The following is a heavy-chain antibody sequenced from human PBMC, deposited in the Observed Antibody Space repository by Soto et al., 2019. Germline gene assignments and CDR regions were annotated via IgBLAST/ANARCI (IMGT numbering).Heavy chain of an antibody. CDR3: ARYGDTAMGGMDV. J-gene: IGHJ6*02. CDR2: INPNSGGT. Sequence: ASVKVSCKASGYTFTGYYMHWVRQAPGQGLEWMGWINPNSGGTNYAQKFQGWVTMTRDTSISTAYMELSRLRSDDTAVYYCARYGDTAMGGMDVWGQGTTVTVSS. D-gene: IGHD5-18*01. CDR1: GYTFTGYY. V-gene: IGHV1-2*04.